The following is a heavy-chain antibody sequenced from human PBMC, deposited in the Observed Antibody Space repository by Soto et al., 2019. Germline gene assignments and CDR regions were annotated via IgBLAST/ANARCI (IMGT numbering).Heavy chain of an antibody. D-gene: IGHD3-22*01. J-gene: IGHJ4*02. CDR2: INAGNGNT. CDR3: AKVTSGYSRFDY. CDR1: GYTFTSYA. V-gene: IGHV1-3*01. Sequence: GASVKVSCKASGYTFTSYAMHWVRQAPGQRLEWMGWINAGNGNTKYSQKFQGRVTITRDTSASTAYMELSSLRSDDTAVYYCAKVTSGYSRFDYWGQGTLVTVSS.